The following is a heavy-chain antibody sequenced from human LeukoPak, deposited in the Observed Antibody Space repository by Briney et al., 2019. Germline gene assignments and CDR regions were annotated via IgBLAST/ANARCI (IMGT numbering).Heavy chain of an antibody. V-gene: IGHV3-23*01. CDR1: GFTFSSYA. D-gene: IGHD1-26*01. CDR3: AKNRGGSYYSGSDY. Sequence: PGGSLRLSCAASGFTFSSYAMNWVRQAPGKGLGWVSAVRGSDAGTSYADSVKGRFTISRDNSKNTLYLQMNSLRAEGTAVYYCAKNRGGSYYSGSDYWGQGTLVTVSS. J-gene: IGHJ4*02. CDR2: VRGSDAGT.